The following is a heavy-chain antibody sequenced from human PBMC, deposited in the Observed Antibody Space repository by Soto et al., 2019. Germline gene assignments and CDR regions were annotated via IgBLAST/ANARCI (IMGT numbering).Heavy chain of an antibody. CDR1: GFTFNSYA. CDR2: ISGSGGST. J-gene: IGHJ4*02. CDR3: AKDGSRSLYYIDY. D-gene: IGHD2-15*01. Sequence: GGSLRLSCAASGFTFNSYAMSWVRQAPGKGLEWVSAISGSGGSTYYADSVKGRFTISRDNSKNTLYLQMNSLRAEDTAVYYCAKDGSRSLYYIDYRGQGTLVTVSS. V-gene: IGHV3-23*01.